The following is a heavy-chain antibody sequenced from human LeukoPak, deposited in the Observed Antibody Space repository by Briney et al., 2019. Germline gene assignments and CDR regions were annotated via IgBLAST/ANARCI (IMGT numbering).Heavy chain of an antibody. Sequence: ASVKVSCKASGYTFTGHYMHWVRQAPGQGLEWMGRIIPIFGTANYAQKFQGRVTITTDESTSTAYMELSSLRSEDTAVYYCAREGMAMAFGEFDYWGQGTLVTVSS. J-gene: IGHJ4*02. CDR1: GYTFTGHY. CDR2: IIPIFGTA. CDR3: AREGMAMAFGEFDY. V-gene: IGHV1-69*05. D-gene: IGHD5-24*01.